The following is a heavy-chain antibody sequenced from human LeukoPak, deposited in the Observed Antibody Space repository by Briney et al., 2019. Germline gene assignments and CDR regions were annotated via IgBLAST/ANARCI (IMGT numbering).Heavy chain of an antibody. Sequence: GGSLRLSCAASGFTFSSYWMHWVRQAPGKGLVWVSRINGDGSSTSYADSVKGRFTISRDNAKNTLYLQMNSLRAEDTVVYYCVRGGGYNHNYWGQGTLVTVSS. CDR2: INGDGSST. D-gene: IGHD5-24*01. CDR1: GFTFSSYW. V-gene: IGHV3-74*01. CDR3: VRGGGYNHNY. J-gene: IGHJ4*02.